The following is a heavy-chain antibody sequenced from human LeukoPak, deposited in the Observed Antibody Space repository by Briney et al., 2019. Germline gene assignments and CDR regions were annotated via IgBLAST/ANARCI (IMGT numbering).Heavy chain of an antibody. D-gene: IGHD6-6*01. CDR1: GFTFSSYW. CDR2: IKQDGSEK. J-gene: IGHJ4*02. CDR3: ARFLEYSSSGADY. Sequence: GSLRLSCAASGFTFSSYWMSWVRQAPGKGLEWVANIKQDGSEKYYVDSVKGRFTISRDNAKNSLYLQINSLKAEDTAVFYCARFLEYSSSGADYWGQGALVTVSS. V-gene: IGHV3-7*01.